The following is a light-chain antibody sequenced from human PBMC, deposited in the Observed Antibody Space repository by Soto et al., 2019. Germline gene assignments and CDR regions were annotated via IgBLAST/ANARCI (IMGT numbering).Light chain of an antibody. CDR1: QSAGNF. CDR3: QQYNNWPGT. CDR2: GAS. Sequence: EMVIAQSPATLSVSPGETASLSCRASQSAGNFLAWYQQKPGQAPRLLIYGASTRATGIPARFSGSASGTELPLPISSLQSQDFAVYYCQQYNNWPGTFGQGTKVDIK. J-gene: IGKJ1*01. V-gene: IGKV3-15*01.